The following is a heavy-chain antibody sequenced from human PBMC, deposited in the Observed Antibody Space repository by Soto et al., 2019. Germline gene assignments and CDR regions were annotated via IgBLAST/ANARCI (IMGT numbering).Heavy chain of an antibody. CDR1: GFTFSSYA. CDR2: ISYDGSNK. Sequence: QVQLVESGGGVVQPGRSLRLSCAASGFTFSSYAMHWVRQAPGKGLEWVAVISYDGSNKYYADSVKGRFTISRDNXXNTLYLQMNSLRAEDTAVYYCARGDYGDYGEVLRYWGQGTLVTVSS. CDR3: ARGDYGDYGEVLRY. D-gene: IGHD4-17*01. J-gene: IGHJ4*02. V-gene: IGHV3-30-3*01.